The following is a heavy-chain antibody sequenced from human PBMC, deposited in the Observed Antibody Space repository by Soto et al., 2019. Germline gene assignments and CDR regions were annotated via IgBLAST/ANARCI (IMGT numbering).Heavy chain of an antibody. CDR1: GFTFSSYG. V-gene: IGHV3-33*01. J-gene: IGHJ4*02. CDR3: NCTNGVYGFAY. D-gene: IGHD2-8*01. CDR2: IWYAGSNK. Sequence: QVQLVESGGGVVQPGRSLRLSCAASGFTFSSYGMHWVRQAPGKGLEWVAVIWYAGSNKYYADSVKGRFTISRDNSKNTLYLQMNSLRAEDTAVYYCNCTNGVYGFAYWGQGSPVTVST.